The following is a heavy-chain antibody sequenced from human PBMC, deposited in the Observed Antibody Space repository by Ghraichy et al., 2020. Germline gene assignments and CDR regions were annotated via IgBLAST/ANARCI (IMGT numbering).Heavy chain of an antibody. CDR3: ARASMVRGVDADY. V-gene: IGHV3-21*01. J-gene: IGHJ4*02. D-gene: IGHD3-10*01. Sequence: GGSLRLSCAASGFTFSSYSMNWVRQAPGKGLEWVSSISSSSSYIYYADSVKGRFTISRDNAKNSLYLQMNSLRAEDTAVYYCARASMVRGVDADYWGQGTLVTVSS. CDR2: ISSSSSYI. CDR1: GFTFSSYS.